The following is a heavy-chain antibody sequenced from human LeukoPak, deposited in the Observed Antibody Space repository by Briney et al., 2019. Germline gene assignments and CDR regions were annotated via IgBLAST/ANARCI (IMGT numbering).Heavy chain of an antibody. D-gene: IGHD6-6*01. CDR1: GFTFSTYR. J-gene: IGHJ6*03. Sequence: GGSLRLSCAASGFTFSTYRMHWVRQAPGKRLVWVSRIKSDGSSTNYADSVKGRFTISRDNAKNTLYLQMNSLRAEDTAVYYCARDGMYGSSSYYYYMDVWGKGTTVTVSS. V-gene: IGHV3-74*01. CDR2: IKSDGSST. CDR3: ARDGMYGSSSYYYYMDV.